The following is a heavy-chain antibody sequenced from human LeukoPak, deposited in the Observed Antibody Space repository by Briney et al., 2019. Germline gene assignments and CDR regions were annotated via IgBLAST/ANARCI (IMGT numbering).Heavy chain of an antibody. D-gene: IGHD6-13*01. CDR2: IYYIGAT. CDR1: GGSISSYY. CDR3: SAAGSPLDFDY. J-gene: IGHJ4*02. Sequence: SETLSLTCTVSGGSISSYYWSWIRQPPGKGLEWIGYIYYIGATNYNPSLKSRVTISGDTSKNQFSLKLSSVTAADTAVYYCSAAGSPLDFDYWGQGTLVTVSS. V-gene: IGHV4-59*08.